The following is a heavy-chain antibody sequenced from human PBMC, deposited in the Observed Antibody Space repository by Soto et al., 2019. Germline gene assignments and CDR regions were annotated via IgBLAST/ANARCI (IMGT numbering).Heavy chain of an antibody. J-gene: IGHJ6*02. CDR1: GCTFSSYA. D-gene: IGHD5-18*01. Sequence: QVQLVQSGAEVKKPGSSVKVSCKSSGCTFSSYAISWVRQAPGQGLEWLGGIIPIFGTANYAQKFQGRVTLTADESTSTAYMELSSLRSEDTAVYSCARETGYSYGPLDYYYGMDVWGQGTTVTVSS. CDR3: ARETGYSYGPLDYYYGMDV. V-gene: IGHV1-69*12. CDR2: IIPIFGTA.